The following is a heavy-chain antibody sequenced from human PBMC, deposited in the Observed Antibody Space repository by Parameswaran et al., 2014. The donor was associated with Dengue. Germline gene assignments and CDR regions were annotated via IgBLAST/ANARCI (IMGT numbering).Heavy chain of an antibody. V-gene: IGHV3-33*01. CDR3: ARGARNSGNWFDP. CDR1: GFTFSSYG. Sequence: GGSLRLSCAASGFTFSSYGMHWVRQAPGKGLEWVAVIWYDGSNKYYADSVKGRFTISRDNSKNTLYLQMNSLRAEDTAVYYCARGARNSGNWFDPWGQGTLVTVSS. CDR2: IWYDGSNK. J-gene: IGHJ5*02. D-gene: IGHD1-7*01.